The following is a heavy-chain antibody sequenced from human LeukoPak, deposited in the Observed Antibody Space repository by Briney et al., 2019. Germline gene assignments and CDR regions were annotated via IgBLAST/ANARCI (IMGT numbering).Heavy chain of an antibody. D-gene: IGHD3-16*01. CDR2: ISAYNGNT. CDR3: ATVNAGGGYYYYMDV. CDR1: GYTFTSYG. J-gene: IGHJ6*03. V-gene: IGHV1-18*01. Sequence: VSVKVSCKASGYTFTSYGISWVRQAPGQGLEWMGWISAYNGNTNYAQKLQGRVTMTTDTSTSTAYMELRSLRSDDTAVYYCATVNAGGGYYYYMDVWGKGTTVTVSS.